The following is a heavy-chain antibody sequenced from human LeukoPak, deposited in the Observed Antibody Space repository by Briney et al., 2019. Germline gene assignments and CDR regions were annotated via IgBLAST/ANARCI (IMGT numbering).Heavy chain of an antibody. CDR1: GYTLTELS. CDR2: INPNNGGT. CDR3: AREVGTTSNNFDY. Sequence: ASVKVSCKVSGYTLTELSMHWVRQAPGLGLEWMGRINPNNGGTIYAQQFQGRVTMTRDTSISTAYMELSRLRSDDTALYYCAREVGTTSNNFDYWGQGTLVTVSS. V-gene: IGHV1-2*06. J-gene: IGHJ4*02. D-gene: IGHD1-26*01.